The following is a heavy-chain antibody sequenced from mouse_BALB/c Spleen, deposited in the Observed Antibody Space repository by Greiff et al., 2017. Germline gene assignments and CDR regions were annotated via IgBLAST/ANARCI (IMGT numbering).Heavy chain of an antibody. J-gene: IGHJ3*01. CDR3: ARGEEGNSDWFAY. Sequence: VQLQQSGAELVKPGASVKLSCTASGYTFTDYIIHWVKQRPGQGLEWIGWFYPGSGSTHYNEKFKDKATLTADKSSSTVYMQLSRLTSEDSAVYFCARGEEGNSDWFAYWGQGTLVTVSA. D-gene: IGHD2-1*01. V-gene: IGHV1-62-2*01. CDR2: FYPGSGST. CDR1: GYTFTDYI.